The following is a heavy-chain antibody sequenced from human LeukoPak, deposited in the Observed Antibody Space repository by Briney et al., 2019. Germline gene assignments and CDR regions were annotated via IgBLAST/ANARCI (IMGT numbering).Heavy chain of an antibody. V-gene: IGHV1-46*01. CDR1: GYTFTSYY. J-gene: IGHJ4*02. CDR3: ARETIGHYYDSSGYERTFDY. D-gene: IGHD3-22*01. CDR2: INPSGGST. Sequence: ASVKVSCKASGYTFTSYYMHWVRQAPGQGLEWMGIINPSGGSTSYAQKFQGRVTMTRDTSTSTVYMELSSLRSEDTAVYYCARETIGHYYDSSGYERTFDYWGQGTLVTVSS.